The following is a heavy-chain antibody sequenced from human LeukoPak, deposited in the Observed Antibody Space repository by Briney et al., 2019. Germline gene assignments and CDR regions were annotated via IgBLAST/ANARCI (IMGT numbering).Heavy chain of an antibody. J-gene: IGHJ3*02. CDR2: LNGYGDYT. D-gene: IGHD5-18*01. CDR3: TRPYSYGFWGAFDI. V-gene: IGHV3-74*01. CDR1: GFTFSRYY. Sequence: GGSLRLSCEVSGFTFSRYYMYWVRQVPGKGLVWVSRLNGYGDYTDYEDSVKGRFTISRDNAKNTLYLQMNSLRAEDTAVYYCTRPYSYGFWGAFDIWGQGTMVTVSS.